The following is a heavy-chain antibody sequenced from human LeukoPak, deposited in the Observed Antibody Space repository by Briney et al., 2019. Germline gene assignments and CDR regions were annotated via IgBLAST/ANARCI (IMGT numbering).Heavy chain of an antibody. Sequence: SETLSLTCTVSGGSISSGSYYWSWIRQPAGQGLEYIGRMYTGGSTNYNPSLESRVTISVDTSKNQFSLKLSSVTAADTAVYYCATPDSSGYYYLYWGQGTLVTVSS. CDR1: GGSISSGSYY. CDR3: ATPDSSGYYYLY. CDR2: MYTGGST. V-gene: IGHV4-61*02. D-gene: IGHD3-22*01. J-gene: IGHJ4*02.